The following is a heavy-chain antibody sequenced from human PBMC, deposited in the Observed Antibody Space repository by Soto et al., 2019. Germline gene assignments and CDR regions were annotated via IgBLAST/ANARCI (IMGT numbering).Heavy chain of an antibody. Sequence: SETLSLTCTVSGGSINGYYWSWIRQPPGKGLEWIGYISYSGNANYIPSLKSRVFMSIDAPKNQISLNLTSATAAGTAVYYCARGVGSSPPRYWGQGTLVTVSS. CDR3: ARGVGSSPPRY. CDR2: ISYSGNA. V-gene: IGHV4-59*01. CDR1: GGSINGYY. D-gene: IGHD3-9*01. J-gene: IGHJ4*02.